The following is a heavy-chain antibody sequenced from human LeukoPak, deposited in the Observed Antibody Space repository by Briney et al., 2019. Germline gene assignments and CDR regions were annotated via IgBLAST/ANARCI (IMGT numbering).Heavy chain of an antibody. D-gene: IGHD2-2*01. CDR3: ATSQYCSSTSCGNT. CDR1: GYTFTGYY. Sequence: GASVKVSCKASGYTFTGYYMHWVRQAPGQGLEWMGWINPNSGGTNYAQKFQGRVTMTRDTSISTAYMELSRLRSDDTAVYYCATSQYCSSTSCGNTWGQGTLVTVCS. J-gene: IGHJ5*02. V-gene: IGHV1-2*02. CDR2: INPNSGGT.